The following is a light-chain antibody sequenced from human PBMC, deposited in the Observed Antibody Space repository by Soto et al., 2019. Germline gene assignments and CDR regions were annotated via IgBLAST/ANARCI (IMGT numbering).Light chain of an antibody. CDR3: QQYGSSPT. V-gene: IGKV3-20*01. CDR1: QSVSSSY. CDR2: GAS. Sequence: EMAMTQSPATLSVSPGERATLSCRASQSVSSSYLAWYQQRPGQAPRLLIYGASSRATGIPDRFSGSGSGTDFTLTISRLEPEDFAVYYCQQYGSSPTFGQGTKVDI. J-gene: IGKJ1*01.